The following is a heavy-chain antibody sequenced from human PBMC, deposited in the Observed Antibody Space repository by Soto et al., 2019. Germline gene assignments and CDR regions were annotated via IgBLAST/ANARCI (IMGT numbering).Heavy chain of an antibody. CDR2: ISGDGSNK. CDR3: AKDRGPDGIWTFDS. D-gene: IGHD3-9*01. Sequence: GSLRLSCAASGFTFSSYGMHWVRQAPGKGLEWVSGISGDGSNKFYSDSVKGRFTISRDNSKDMLFLQMSSLRVDDTAVYYCAKDRGPDGIWTFDSWGQGTLVTVSS. J-gene: IGHJ5*01. CDR1: GFTFSSYG. V-gene: IGHV3-33*06.